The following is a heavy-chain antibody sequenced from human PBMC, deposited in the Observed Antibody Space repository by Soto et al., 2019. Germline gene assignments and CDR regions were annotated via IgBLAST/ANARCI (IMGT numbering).Heavy chain of an antibody. CDR3: ARVASSGCWYYFDY. J-gene: IGHJ4*02. CDR2: INAGNGNT. CDR1: GYTFTSSA. V-gene: IGHV1-3*01. Sequence: GASVKVSCKASGYTFTSSAMHWVRQAPGQRLEWMGWINAGNGNTKYSQKFQGRVTITRDTSASTAYMELSSLRSEDTAVYYCARVASSGCWYYFDYWGQGTLVTVSS. D-gene: IGHD3-22*01.